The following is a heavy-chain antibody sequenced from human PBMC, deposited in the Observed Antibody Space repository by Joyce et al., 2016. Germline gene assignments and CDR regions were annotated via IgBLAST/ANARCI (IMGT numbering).Heavy chain of an antibody. CDR3: TADLPGGISDYFDY. Sequence: ELRGWELGGALVRPGGSLGLSCEASGFIFSNAWMGWVRQAPGKGLEWIARIKSKAAGGTTDDAAPVKGRFTISRDDSNNMLYLQMNSLKTEDTAVYYCTADLPGGISDYFDYWGQGTLVTVSS. CDR1: GFIFSNAW. J-gene: IGHJ4*02. D-gene: IGHD4-23*01. V-gene: IGHV3-15*02. CDR2: IKSKAAGGTT.